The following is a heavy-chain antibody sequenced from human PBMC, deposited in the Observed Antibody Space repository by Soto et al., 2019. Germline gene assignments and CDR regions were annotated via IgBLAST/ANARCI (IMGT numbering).Heavy chain of an antibody. Sequence: QVQLVQSGAEVKKPGSSVKVSCKASGGTFSSYAISWVRQAPGQGLEWMGGIIPIFGTANYAQKFQGRVTITADESTSPAYMELSSLRSEDTAVYYCARWVVPYSSGWKGGFDYWGQGTLVTVSS. CDR1: GGTFSSYA. D-gene: IGHD6-19*01. CDR2: IIPIFGTA. V-gene: IGHV1-69*12. J-gene: IGHJ4*02. CDR3: ARWVVPYSSGWKGGFDY.